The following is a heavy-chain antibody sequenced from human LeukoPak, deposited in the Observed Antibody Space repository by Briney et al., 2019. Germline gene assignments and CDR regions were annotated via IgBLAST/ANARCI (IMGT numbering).Heavy chain of an antibody. D-gene: IGHD6-19*01. CDR1: GGSMTNYY. J-gene: IGHJ4*02. V-gene: IGHV4-59*01. CDR3: ARGGWSMDY. Sequence: SETLSLTCSVSGGSMTNYYWSWIRQPPGKELEWIGYIYYSGTTNYNPSLKSRVTISVDTSKTQFSVKLTSVTAADTAVYYCARGGWSMDYWGQGTLVTVSS. CDR2: IYYSGTT.